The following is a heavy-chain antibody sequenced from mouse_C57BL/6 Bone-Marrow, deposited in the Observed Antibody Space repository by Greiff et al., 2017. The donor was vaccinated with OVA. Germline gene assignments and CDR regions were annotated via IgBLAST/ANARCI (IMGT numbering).Heavy chain of an antibody. CDR2: IHPNSGST. CDR1: GYTFTSYW. V-gene: IGHV1-64*01. Sequence: QVQLQQPGAELVKPGASVKLSCKASGYTFTSYWMHWVKQRPGQGLEWIGMIHPNSGSTNYNEKFKSKATLTVDKSSSTAYMQLSSLTSEDSAVYYCASKSTVSYAIDYWGQGTSVTVSS. D-gene: IGHD1-1*01. CDR3: ASKSTVSYAIDY. J-gene: IGHJ4*01.